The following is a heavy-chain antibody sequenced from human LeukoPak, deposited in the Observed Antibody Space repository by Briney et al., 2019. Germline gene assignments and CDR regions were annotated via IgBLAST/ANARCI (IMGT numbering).Heavy chain of an antibody. CDR3: ARSVVGSTLNDY. Sequence: ASVKVSCKASGGTFISYAISWVRQAPGQGLEWMGRIIPILGIANYAQKFQGRVTITADKSTSTAYMELSSLRSEDTAVYYCARSVVGSTLNDYWGQGTLVTVSS. V-gene: IGHV1-69*04. CDR2: IIPILGIA. J-gene: IGHJ4*02. CDR1: GGTFISYA. D-gene: IGHD2-2*01.